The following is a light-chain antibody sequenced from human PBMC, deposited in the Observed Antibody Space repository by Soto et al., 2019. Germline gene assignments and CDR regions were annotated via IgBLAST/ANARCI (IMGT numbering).Light chain of an antibody. V-gene: IGLV1-44*01. CDR3: FSYADSNTVAV. CDR2: DVI. Sequence: QSVVTQAPSVSGTPGQRVTISCSGSSSNIESNWVYWYQQLPGTAPKLIIYDVIKRPSGVPDRFSGSKSGNTASLTISGLQAEDDADYYCFSYADSNTVAVFGTGTKVTVL. CDR1: SSNIESNW. J-gene: IGLJ1*01.